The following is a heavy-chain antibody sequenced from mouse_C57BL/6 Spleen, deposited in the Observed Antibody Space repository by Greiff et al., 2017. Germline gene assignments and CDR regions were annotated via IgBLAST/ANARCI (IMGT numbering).Heavy chain of an antibody. D-gene: IGHD3-2*02. Sequence: QVQLQQSGAELARPGASVKLSCKASGYTFTSYGISWVKQRPGQGLEWIGEIYPRSGNTYYNEKFKGKATLTADKSSSTAYMELRSLTSEDSAVDFCARWAAQATCYFDYWGQGTTLTVSS. CDR1: GYTFTSYG. CDR2: IYPRSGNT. CDR3: ARWAAQATCYFDY. J-gene: IGHJ2*01. V-gene: IGHV1-81*01.